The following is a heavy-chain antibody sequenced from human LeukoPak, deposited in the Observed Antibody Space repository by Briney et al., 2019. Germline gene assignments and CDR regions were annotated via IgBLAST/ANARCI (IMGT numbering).Heavy chain of an antibody. CDR3: AREGIHYDSSSYYHAWDFDY. V-gene: IGHV3-21*01. D-gene: IGHD3-22*01. CDR1: GFTFSSYS. Sequence: PGGSLRLSCAASGFTFSSYSMNWVRQAPGKELEWVSSISSSSSYIYYADSVKGRFTISRDNAKNSLYLQMNSLRAEDTAVYYCAREGIHYDSSSYYHAWDFDYWGQGTLVTVSS. J-gene: IGHJ4*02. CDR2: ISSSSSYI.